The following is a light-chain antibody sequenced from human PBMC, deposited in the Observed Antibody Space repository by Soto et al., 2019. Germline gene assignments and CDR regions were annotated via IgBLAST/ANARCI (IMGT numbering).Light chain of an antibody. CDR1: QGISSY. CDR2: AAS. V-gene: IGKV1-8*01. CDR3: QQYYSYPGT. J-gene: IGKJ1*01. Sequence: AIRMTQSPSSLSASTEDRVTITCRASQGISSYLAWYQQKPGKAPKLLIYAASTLQSGVPSRFSGSGSGTDFTLTISCPQSEDFATYYCQQYYSYPGTFGQGTKVDIK.